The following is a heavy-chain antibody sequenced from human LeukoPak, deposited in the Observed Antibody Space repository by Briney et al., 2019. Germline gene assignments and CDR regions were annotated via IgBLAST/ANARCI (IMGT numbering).Heavy chain of an antibody. J-gene: IGHJ4*02. D-gene: IGHD6-19*01. CDR3: ARAASSGIAVAEDY. V-gene: IGHV3-48*02. CDR1: GFTFSTYS. CDR2: ISSGSSTI. Sequence: GGSLKLSCAASGFTFSTYSMNWVRQAPGKGLEWVSYISSGSSTIYYAESVKGRFTISRDNAKNSLYLQMNSLRDEDTAVYYCARAASSGIAVAEDYWGQGTLVTVSS.